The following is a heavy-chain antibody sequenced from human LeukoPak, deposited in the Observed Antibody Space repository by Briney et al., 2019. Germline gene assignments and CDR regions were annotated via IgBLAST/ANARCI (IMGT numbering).Heavy chain of an antibody. Sequence: VASVKVSCKVSGYTLTELSMHWVRQAPAKGLEWMGGFDPEDGETIYAQKFQGRVTMTEDTSTDTAYMELSSLRSEDTAVYYCATASYSSSWYALDYWGQGTLVTVSS. CDR2: FDPEDGET. J-gene: IGHJ4*02. CDR1: GYTLTELS. V-gene: IGHV1-24*01. CDR3: ATASYSSSWYALDY. D-gene: IGHD6-13*01.